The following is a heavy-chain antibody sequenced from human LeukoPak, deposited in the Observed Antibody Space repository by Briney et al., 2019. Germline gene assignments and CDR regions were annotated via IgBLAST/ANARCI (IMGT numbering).Heavy chain of an antibody. D-gene: IGHD4-23*01. Sequence: PSETLSLTCTVSGGSIRNNNWWTWVRQPPGKGLEWIGEIYHSGSTNYNSSLKSRVTMSLDKSKNQFSLKLTSVTAADTAVYYCAREDYGGNWFFDLWGRGTLVTVSS. CDR3: AREDYGGNWFFDL. V-gene: IGHV4-4*02. CDR2: IYHSGST. J-gene: IGHJ2*01. CDR1: GGSIRNNNW.